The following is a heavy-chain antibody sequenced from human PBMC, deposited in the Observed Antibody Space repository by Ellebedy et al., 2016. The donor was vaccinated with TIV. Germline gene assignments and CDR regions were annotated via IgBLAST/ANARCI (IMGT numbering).Heavy chain of an antibody. V-gene: IGHV1-3*01. CDR3: ATDAGGRHIAGGTHDF. CDR2: INAGNGNT. Sequence: ASVKVSCKASGYTFTSYAMHWVRQAPGQRLEWMGWINAGNGNTKYSQKFQGRVTITRDTSTSTAYMELSSLKSEDTAVYYCATDAGGRHIAGGTHDFWGQGTLVIVSS. D-gene: IGHD1-26*01. J-gene: IGHJ4*02. CDR1: GYTFTSYA.